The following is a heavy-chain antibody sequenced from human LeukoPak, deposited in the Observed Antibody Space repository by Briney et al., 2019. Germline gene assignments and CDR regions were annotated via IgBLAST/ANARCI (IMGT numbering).Heavy chain of an antibody. J-gene: IGHJ4*02. D-gene: IGHD3-22*01. Sequence: PSETLSLTCTVSGGSISSYYWSWIRQPPGKGLEWIAYIYYSGNTNYNPSLKSRVTISVDKSKNQFSLKLSSVTAADTAVYYCARDSSGYSFDYWGQGTLVSVSS. CDR1: GGSISSYY. CDR3: ARDSSGYSFDY. CDR2: IYYSGNT. V-gene: IGHV4-59*01.